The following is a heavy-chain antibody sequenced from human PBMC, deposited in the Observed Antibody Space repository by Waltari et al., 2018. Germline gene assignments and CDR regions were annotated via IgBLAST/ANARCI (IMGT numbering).Heavy chain of an antibody. Sequence: QVQLVQSGAEVKKPGASVKVSCKASGYTFTGYYMQWVRQAPGQGLEWMGWINPNSGGTNYAQKFQGRVTMTRDTSISTAYMELSRLRSDDTAVYYCARARVRIAVAGTGWFDPWGQGTLVTVSS. J-gene: IGHJ5*02. V-gene: IGHV1-2*02. CDR2: INPNSGGT. D-gene: IGHD6-19*01. CDR1: GYTFTGYY. CDR3: ARARVRIAVAGTGWFDP.